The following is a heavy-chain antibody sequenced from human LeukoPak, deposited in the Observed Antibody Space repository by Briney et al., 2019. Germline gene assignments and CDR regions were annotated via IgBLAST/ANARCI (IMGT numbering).Heavy chain of an antibody. CDR3: ARPRGYSYGSYYFDY. CDR2: INHSGST. V-gene: IGHV4-34*01. CDR1: GGSFSGYY. Sequence: KASETLSLTCAVYGGSFSGYYWSWIRQPPGKGLEWIGEINHSGSTNYNPSLKSRVTISVDTSKNQSSLKLSSVTAADTAVYYCARPRGYSYGSYYFDYWGQGTLVTVSS. D-gene: IGHD5-18*01. J-gene: IGHJ4*02.